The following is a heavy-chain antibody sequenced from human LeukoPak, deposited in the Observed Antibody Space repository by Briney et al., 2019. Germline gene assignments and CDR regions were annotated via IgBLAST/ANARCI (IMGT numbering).Heavy chain of an antibody. V-gene: IGHV3-23*01. J-gene: IGHJ3*02. CDR3: ARKLLIAVAAPQPFDI. D-gene: IGHD6-19*01. Sequence: GGSLRLSCAASGFTFSSYAMSWVRQAPGKGLEWVSAISGSGGSTYYADSVKGRFTISRDNAKNSLYLQMNSLRAEDTAVYYCARKLLIAVAAPQPFDIWGQGTMVTVSS. CDR2: ISGSGGST. CDR1: GFTFSSYA.